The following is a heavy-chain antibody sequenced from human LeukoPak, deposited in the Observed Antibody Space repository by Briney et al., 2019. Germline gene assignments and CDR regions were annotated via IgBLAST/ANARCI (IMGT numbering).Heavy chain of an antibody. D-gene: IGHD1-1*01. CDR1: GYTFTYYY. Sequence: GASVNVSCKASGYTFTYYYMHWVRQAPGQGLEWMGMINPSSGSTSYAQKFQGRVTMTRGTSTSTVYMELSSLRSEDTALYYCARESDTGNDFDHWGQGTLVTVSS. V-gene: IGHV1-46*01. J-gene: IGHJ4*02. CDR2: INPSSGST. CDR3: ARESDTGNDFDH.